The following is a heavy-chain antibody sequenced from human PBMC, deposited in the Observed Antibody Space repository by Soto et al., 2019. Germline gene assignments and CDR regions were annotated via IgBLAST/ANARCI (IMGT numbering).Heavy chain of an antibody. CDR1: GFTFRRNN. CDR2: ITDTGGDA. V-gene: IGHV3-23*01. Sequence: PGGSLRLSCAASGFTFRRNNMNWVRQAPGKGLEWVSTITDTGGDAKYADSVRGRFAISRDNSKNTLYLQMSALRADDSAIYFCVRGSKDSYPGSRIFDFWGRGTLVTVSS. CDR3: VRGSKDSYPGSRIFDF. D-gene: IGHD3-10*01. J-gene: IGHJ4*02.